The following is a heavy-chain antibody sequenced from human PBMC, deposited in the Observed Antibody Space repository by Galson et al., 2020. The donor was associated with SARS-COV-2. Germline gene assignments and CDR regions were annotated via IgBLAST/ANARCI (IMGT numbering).Heavy chain of an antibody. CDR2: LYTGNTE. V-gene: IGHV3-66*01. CDR3: ARDSSGESHYGGGSYHHVFDF. Sequence: GGSLRLSFAVSGFTVSRNYMSWVRQAPGKGLEWVSILYTGNTEEYADPAKGRFTISRDETKNILYLQMNSLRAEDTAMYYCARDSSGESHYGGGSYHHVFDFWGQGSLVTVSP. D-gene: IGHD3-10*01. J-gene: IGHJ4*02. CDR1: GFTVSRNY.